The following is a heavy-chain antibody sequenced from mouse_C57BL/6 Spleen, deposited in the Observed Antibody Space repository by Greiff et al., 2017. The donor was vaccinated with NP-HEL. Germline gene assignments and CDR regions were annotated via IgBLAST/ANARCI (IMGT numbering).Heavy chain of an antibody. J-gene: IGHJ2*01. V-gene: IGHV1-54*01. Sequence: QVQLQQSGAELVRPGTSVKVSCKASGYAFTNYLIEWVKQRPGQGLEWIGVINPGSGGTNYNEKFKGKATLTADKSSSTAYMQLSSLTSEDSEVYFCARGSNYYFDYWGQGTTLTVSS. CDR1: GYAFTNYL. D-gene: IGHD2-5*01. CDR3: ARGSNYYFDY. CDR2: INPGSGGT.